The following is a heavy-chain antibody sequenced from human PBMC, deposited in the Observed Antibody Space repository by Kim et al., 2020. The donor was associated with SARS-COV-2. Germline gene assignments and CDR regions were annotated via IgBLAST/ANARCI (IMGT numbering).Heavy chain of an antibody. J-gene: IGHJ6*01. CDR3: ARGNYYESMSLSDYYNG. V-gene: IGHV3-30*04. D-gene: IGHD3-22*01. CDR2: ISYDGSNK. CDR1: GLSFDDYA. Sequence: GGSLRLSCAASGLSFDDYAMNWVRQAPGKGLEWLAVISYDGSNKDYADSVKGRFTISRDNSKRTLYLQMNSLRVEDTGVYYCARGNYYESMSLSDYYNG.